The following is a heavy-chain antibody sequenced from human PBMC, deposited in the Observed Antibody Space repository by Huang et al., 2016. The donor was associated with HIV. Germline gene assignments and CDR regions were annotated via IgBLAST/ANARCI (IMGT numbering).Heavy chain of an antibody. V-gene: IGHV7-4-1*02. CDR2: INTNTGNP. J-gene: IGHJ4*02. D-gene: IGHD3-16*02. CDR1: GDSFTSLP. CDR3: ARAGGGLSHHPDY. Sequence: QVHLVQSGAEVKKPGSSVKVSCKASGDSFTSLPINWVRQAPGQGLEWMGWINTNTGNPTYAQGFTGRFVFSLDISVSTAYLQISSLKVEDTAVYYCARAGGGLSHHPDYWGQGTLVTVSS.